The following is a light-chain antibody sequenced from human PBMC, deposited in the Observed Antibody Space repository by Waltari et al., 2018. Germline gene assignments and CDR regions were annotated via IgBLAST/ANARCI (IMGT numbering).Light chain of an antibody. J-gene: IGKJ1*01. V-gene: IGKV3-20*01. Sequence: PGERATPSCRASQSISRTLVWYQKKPGQAPRLLIYAASTRATGIPDRFSGSGSGTDFSLTISRLEPEDFAVYYCQHYLRLPVTFGQGTKVEIK. CDR3: QHYLRLPVT. CDR2: AAS. CDR1: QSISRT.